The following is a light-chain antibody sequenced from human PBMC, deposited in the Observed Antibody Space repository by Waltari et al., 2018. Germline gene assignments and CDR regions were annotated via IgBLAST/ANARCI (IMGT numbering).Light chain of an antibody. CDR3: SSYAGSTL. J-gene: IGLJ2*01. CDR2: EVS. V-gene: IGLV2-8*01. CDR1: SSDVGGYNY. Sequence: QSALTQPPSASGSPGQSVTISCTGTSSDVGGYNYVSWYQQHPGKAPKLMIYEVSKRPSGVPDRFSGSKSGNTASLTVAGLQAEDEADYYCSSYAGSTLCGGGTKLTVL.